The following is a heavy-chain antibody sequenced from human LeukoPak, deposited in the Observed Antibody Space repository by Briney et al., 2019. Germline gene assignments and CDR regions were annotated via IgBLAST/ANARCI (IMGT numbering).Heavy chain of an antibody. CDR3: ARQIGSSGYFDF. V-gene: IGHV5-51*01. CDR1: GYSFTSYW. CDR2: IYPGDSDT. J-gene: IGHJ4*02. D-gene: IGHD6-19*01. Sequence: GESLKISCKGSGYSFTSYWIAWLRQMPGKGLEWMGIIYPGDSDTRYSPSFKGQVIISADKSINTAYLQWSGLKASDTAMYYCARQIGSSGYFDFWGQGTLVTVSS.